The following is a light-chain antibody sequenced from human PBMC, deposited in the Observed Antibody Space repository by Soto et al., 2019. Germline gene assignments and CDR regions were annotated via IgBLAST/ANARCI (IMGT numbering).Light chain of an antibody. Sequence: DIQMTQSPSTLSASVEDRVTITCRASQSISDWLAWYQQKPGKAPKFLIYKASNLESGVPSRFSGSGSGTEFTLTISSVQPDDFATYYCHYYDSYSWTFGQGTKVEIK. J-gene: IGKJ1*01. CDR1: QSISDW. CDR3: HYYDSYSWT. V-gene: IGKV1-5*03. CDR2: KAS.